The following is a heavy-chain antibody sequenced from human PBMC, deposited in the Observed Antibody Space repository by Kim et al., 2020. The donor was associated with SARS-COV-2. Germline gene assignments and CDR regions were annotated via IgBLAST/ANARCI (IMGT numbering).Heavy chain of an antibody. CDR2: IFDSGDAT. J-gene: IGHJ4*02. V-gene: IGHV3-23*01. CDR1: GFTFSNYA. D-gene: IGHD6-19*01. Sequence: GGSLRLSCAASGFTFSNYAMNWVRQAPGKGLEWVSVIFDSGDATYYAASVKGRFTIARDNSKNTLYLQMNSLRAEDTAVYYCAKMQGLHSSGWYSDYWGQGTLVTVSS. CDR3: AKMQGLHSSGWYSDY.